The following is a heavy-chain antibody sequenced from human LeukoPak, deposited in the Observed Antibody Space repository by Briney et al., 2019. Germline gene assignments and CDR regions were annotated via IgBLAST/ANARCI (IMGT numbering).Heavy chain of an antibody. J-gene: IGHJ6*02. CDR2: IYTSGST. CDR1: GGSISSYY. D-gene: IGHD6-19*01. V-gene: IGHV4-4*07. CDR3: ARDSSIAVGGRTNYYYYYGMDV. Sequence: SETLSLTCTVSGGSISSYYWSWIRQPAGKGLEWIGRIYTSGSTNYNPSLKSRVTMSLDTSKNQFSLKLSSVTAAETAVYYCARDSSIAVGGRTNYYYYYGMDVWGQGTTVTVSS.